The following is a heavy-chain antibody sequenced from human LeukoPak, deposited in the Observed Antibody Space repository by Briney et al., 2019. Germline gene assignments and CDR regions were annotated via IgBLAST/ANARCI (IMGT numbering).Heavy chain of an antibody. V-gene: IGHV3-21*01. CDR1: GFTFSTYT. D-gene: IGHD1-26*01. J-gene: IGHJ4*02. CDR2: ITGSSSYI. CDR3: AKGSDFDY. Sequence: GGSLRLSCAASGFTFSTYTMNWVRQAPGKGLEWVSSITGSSSYIYYADSMKGRFTISRDNAQNSLYLQMNSLRADDTAVHYCAKGSDFDYWGQGTLVTVSS.